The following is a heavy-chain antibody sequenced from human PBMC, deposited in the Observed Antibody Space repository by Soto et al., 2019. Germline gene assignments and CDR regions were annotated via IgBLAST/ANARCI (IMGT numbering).Heavy chain of an antibody. D-gene: IGHD3-3*01. V-gene: IGHV4-59*01. CDR3: ARGGGTRGSYYDFWSGYSRYYYGMDV. J-gene: IGHJ6*02. Sequence: SETLSLTCTVSGGSISSYYWSWIRQPPGKGLEWIGYIYYSGSTNYNPSLKSRVTISVDTSKNQFSLKLSSVTAADTAVYYCARGGGTRGSYYDFWSGYSRYYYGMDVWGQGTTVTVSS. CDR1: GGSISSYY. CDR2: IYYSGST.